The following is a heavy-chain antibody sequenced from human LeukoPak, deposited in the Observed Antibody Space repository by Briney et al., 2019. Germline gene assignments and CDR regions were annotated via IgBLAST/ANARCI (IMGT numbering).Heavy chain of an antibody. CDR2: MSRSGDII. J-gene: IGHJ4*02. V-gene: IGHV3-48*01. D-gene: IGHD3-10*01. CDR3: ARDVYNGSGSTRLDY. Sequence: TGGSLRLSCAASGFTFSDYNMNWVRQVPGKGLESVSYMSRSGDIIYYADSVKGRFTISRDNAKNSLYLQMNSLRAEDTAVYYCARDVYNGSGSTRLDYWGQGTLVTVSS. CDR1: GFTFSDYN.